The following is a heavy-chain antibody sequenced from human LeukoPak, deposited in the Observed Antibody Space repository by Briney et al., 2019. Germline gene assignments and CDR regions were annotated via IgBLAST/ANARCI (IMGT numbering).Heavy chain of an antibody. J-gene: IGHJ4*02. D-gene: IGHD5-12*01. CDR2: ISYDGSNK. V-gene: IGHV3-30*04. Sequence: GGSLRLSCAASGFTFSSYAMHWVRQAPGKGLEWVAVISYDGSNKYYADSVKGRFTISRDNSKNTLYLQMNSLRAEDTAVYYCASSKWLRLPSEVWGQGTLVTVS. CDR1: GFTFSSYA. CDR3: ASSKWLRLPSEV.